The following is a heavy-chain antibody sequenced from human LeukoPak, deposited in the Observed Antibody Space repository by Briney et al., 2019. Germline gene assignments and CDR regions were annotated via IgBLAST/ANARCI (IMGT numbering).Heavy chain of an antibody. D-gene: IGHD2/OR15-2a*01. J-gene: IGHJ4*02. Sequence: GGSLRLSCAASGFTFSSYGMSWVRQAPGKGLEWVSAISGSGGSTYYADSVKGRFTISRDNSKNTLYLQMNSLRAEDTAVYYCARIWLRTTYFDYWGQGTLVTVSS. CDR2: ISGSGGST. CDR1: GFTFSSYG. V-gene: IGHV3-23*01. CDR3: ARIWLRTTYFDY.